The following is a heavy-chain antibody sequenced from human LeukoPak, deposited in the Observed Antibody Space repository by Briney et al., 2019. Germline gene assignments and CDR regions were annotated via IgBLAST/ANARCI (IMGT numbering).Heavy chain of an antibody. CDR3: ARGGHITIFGVLIDY. J-gene: IGHJ4*02. CDR1: GFTFNTYA. V-gene: IGHV3-30*04. Sequence: GGSLRLSCAVSGFTFNTYAMHWVRQAPGKGLEWVAVISYDGSNIYYADSVKGRFTISRDNSKNTVYLQMNSLRPEGTAVYYCARGGHITIFGVLIDYWGQGTLVTVSS. D-gene: IGHD3-3*01. CDR2: ISYDGSNI.